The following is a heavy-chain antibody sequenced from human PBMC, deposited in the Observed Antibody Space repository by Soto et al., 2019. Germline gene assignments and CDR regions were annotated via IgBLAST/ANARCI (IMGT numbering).Heavy chain of an antibody. CDR2: ISYDGTNK. CDR3: AKGLGWRVLGDAFDI. Sequence: QVQLVESGGGVVQPGRSLRLSCAASGITFSSYGMHWVRQAPGKGLEWVAVISYDGTNKYYGDSVKGRFSISRDNSKNTLYLQMNSPRAEVTAAYYCAKGLGWRVLGDAFDIWGQGTMVTVSS. J-gene: IGHJ3*02. D-gene: IGHD3-16*01. V-gene: IGHV3-30*18. CDR1: GITFSSYG.